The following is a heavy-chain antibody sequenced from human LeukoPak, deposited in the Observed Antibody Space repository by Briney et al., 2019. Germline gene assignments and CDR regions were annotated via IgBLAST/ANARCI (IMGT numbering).Heavy chain of an antibody. Sequence: GGSLRLSCAASGFTFSSYAMNWVRQAPGKGLEWVSAISGRDGSTYYADSVKSRFTISRDNSKNTLYLQMNSLRAEDTAVYYCAKPGTDSSFDYYYYMDVWGKGTTVTVSS. CDR1: GFTFSSYA. J-gene: IGHJ6*03. CDR2: ISGRDGST. D-gene: IGHD1-7*01. CDR3: AKPGTDSSFDYYYYMDV. V-gene: IGHV3-23*01.